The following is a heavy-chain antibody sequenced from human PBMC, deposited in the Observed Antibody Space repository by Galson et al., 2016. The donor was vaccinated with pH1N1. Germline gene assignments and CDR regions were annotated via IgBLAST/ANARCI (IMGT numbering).Heavy chain of an antibody. Sequence: ETLSLTCSVSGASITSYYWSWIRQPPGKGLEWIGYTSNIGGTNYNPSLRSRVTLSLDTSKNQISLRLSSVTAADTAVYYCARAEQLGGDFWGRGYLVTVSS. CDR2: TSNIGGT. J-gene: IGHJ4*02. D-gene: IGHD6-13*01. CDR3: ARAEQLGGDF. CDR1: GASITSYY. V-gene: IGHV4-59*01.